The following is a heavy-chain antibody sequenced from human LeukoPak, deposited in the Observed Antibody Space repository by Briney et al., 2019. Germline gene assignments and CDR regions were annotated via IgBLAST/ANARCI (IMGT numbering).Heavy chain of an antibody. V-gene: IGHV4-39*07. D-gene: IGHD5-12*01. CDR1: GGSISSSSYY. CDR2: IYYSGST. Sequence: SETLSPTCTVSGGSISSSSYYWGWIRQPPGKGLEWIGSIYYSGSTYYNPSLKSRVTISVDTSKNQFSLKLSSVTAADTAVYYCARDLGPTIPFGYWGQGTLVTVSS. J-gene: IGHJ4*02. CDR3: ARDLGPTIPFGY.